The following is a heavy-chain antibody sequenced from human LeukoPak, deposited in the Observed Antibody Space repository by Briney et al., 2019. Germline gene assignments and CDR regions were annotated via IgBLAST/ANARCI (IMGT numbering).Heavy chain of an antibody. V-gene: IGHV1-2*02. CDR2: INPNSGGT. CDR3: ARSKGSITGTSSWFDP. J-gene: IGHJ5*02. Sequence: ASVKVSCKASGYTFTCYYMHWVRQAPGQGLEWMGWINPNSGGTNYAQKFQGRVTMTRDTSISTAYMELSRLRSDDTAVYYCARSKGSITGTSSWFDPWGQGTLVTVSS. D-gene: IGHD1-20*01. CDR1: GYTFTCYY.